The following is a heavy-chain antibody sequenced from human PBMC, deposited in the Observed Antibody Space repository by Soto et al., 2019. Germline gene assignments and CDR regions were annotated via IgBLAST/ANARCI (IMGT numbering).Heavy chain of an antibody. CDR1: GGSTSSYY. Sequence: SETLSLTCTVSGGSTSSYYWSWIRQPPGKGLEWIGYIYYSGSTNYNPSLKSRVTISVDTSKNQFSLKLSSVTAADTAGYYCASHADDPDPGSYSYLDVWGKGATVTVSS. J-gene: IGHJ6*03. V-gene: IGHV4-59*08. CDR3: ASHADDPDPGSYSYLDV. CDR2: IYYSGST.